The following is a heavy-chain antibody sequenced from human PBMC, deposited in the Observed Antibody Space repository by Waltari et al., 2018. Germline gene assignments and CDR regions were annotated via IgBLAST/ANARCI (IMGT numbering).Heavy chain of an antibody. D-gene: IGHD3-16*02. CDR1: GFPFSSYW. V-gene: IGHV3-74*01. J-gene: IGHJ3*02. Sequence: EVQLVESGGGLVQPGGSMRLSCAASGFPFSSYWMHWVRQAPGKGLVWVSRINSDVTTSGYADSVRGRFTISRDNAKDTLFLQMNSLRAEDTAVYYCAELSSSAFDIWGQGTMVTVSS. CDR3: AELSSSAFDI. CDR2: INSDVTTS.